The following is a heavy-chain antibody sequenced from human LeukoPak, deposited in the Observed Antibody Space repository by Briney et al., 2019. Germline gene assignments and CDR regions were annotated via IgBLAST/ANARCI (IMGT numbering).Heavy chain of an antibody. J-gene: IGHJ4*02. CDR1: GFTFSSYE. V-gene: IGHV3-48*03. CDR2: ISSSGSTI. CDR3: ARDRGGSDYGY. D-gene: IGHD1-26*01. Sequence: PGGSLRLSCAASGFTFSSYEMNWVRQAPGKGLEWVSYISSSGSTIYYADSVKGRFTIPRDNAKNSLYLQMNSLRAEDTAVYYCARDRGGSDYGYWGQGTLVTVSS.